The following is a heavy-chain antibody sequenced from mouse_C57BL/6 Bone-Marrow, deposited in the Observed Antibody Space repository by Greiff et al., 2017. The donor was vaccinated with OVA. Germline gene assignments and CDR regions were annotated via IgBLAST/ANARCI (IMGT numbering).Heavy chain of an antibody. J-gene: IGHJ2*01. D-gene: IGHD2-4*01. V-gene: IGHV1-15*01. Sequence: VQGVESGAELVRPGASVTLSCKASGYTFTDYEMHWVKQTPVHGLEWIGAIDPETGGTAYNQKFKGKAILTADKSSSTAYMELRSLTSEDSAVYYCTTSGGLRRFDYWGQGTTLTVSS. CDR1: GYTFTDYE. CDR3: TTSGGLRRFDY. CDR2: IDPETGGT.